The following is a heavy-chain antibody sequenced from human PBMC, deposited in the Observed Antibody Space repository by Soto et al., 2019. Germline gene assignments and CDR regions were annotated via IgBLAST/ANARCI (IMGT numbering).Heavy chain of an antibody. CDR2: IYYSDNT. D-gene: IGHD3-10*01. CDR3: ARLWDGSGRQNYYYYGMDV. Sequence: SETLSLTCTVSGVSFSSGDYYWSWIRQPPGKGLEWIGYIYYSDNTYSNPSLKSRVAISVDTSKNQFSLKLSSVTAADTAVYYCARLWDGSGRQNYYYYGMDVWGQGTTVTAPQ. J-gene: IGHJ6*01. CDR1: GVSFSSGDYY. V-gene: IGHV4-30-4*02.